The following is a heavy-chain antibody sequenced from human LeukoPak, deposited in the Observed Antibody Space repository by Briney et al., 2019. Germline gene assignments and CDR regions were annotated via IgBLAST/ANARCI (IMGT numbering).Heavy chain of an antibody. CDR1: GYSISTGYY. CDR3: ARGLAPGWGYYHYYMDV. D-gene: IGHD6-19*01. CDR2: IYTSGST. J-gene: IGHJ6*03. V-gene: IGHV4-4*07. Sequence: SETLSLTCTVSGYSISTGYYWSWIRQPAGKGLEWIGRIYTSGSTNYNPSLKSRVTISVDTSKNQFSLKLSSVTAADTAVYYCARGLAPGWGYYHYYMDVWGKGTTVTISS.